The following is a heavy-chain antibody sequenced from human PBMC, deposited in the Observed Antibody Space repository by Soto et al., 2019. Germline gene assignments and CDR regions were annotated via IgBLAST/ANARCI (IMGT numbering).Heavy chain of an antibody. CDR2: ISGSGGST. J-gene: IGHJ6*03. V-gene: IGHV3-23*01. D-gene: IGHD1-1*01. Sequence: GGSLRLSCAASEFTSSDYAMSWVRQAPGKGLEWVSDISGSGGSTHYADSVKGRFTISRDNSKNTLYLEMNSLRAEDTAVYYCARSPKRGQFYHYYMDVWGRGTTVTVSS. CDR1: EFTSSDYA. CDR3: ARSPKRGQFYHYYMDV.